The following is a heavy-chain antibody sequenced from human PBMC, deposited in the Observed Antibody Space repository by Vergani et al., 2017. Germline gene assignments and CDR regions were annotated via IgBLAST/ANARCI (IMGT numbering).Heavy chain of an antibody. D-gene: IGHD2-2*01. CDR3: ARGKYQLLSYWFDP. CDR1: GGSFSGYY. J-gene: IGHJ5*02. CDR2: INHSGST. Sequence: QVQLQESGPGLVKPSQTLSLTCTVSGGSFSGYYWSWIRQPPGKGLEWIGEINHSGSTNYNPSLKSRVTISVDTSKNQFSLKLSSVTAADTAVYYCARGKYQLLSYWFDPWGQGTLVTVSS. V-gene: IGHV4-34*09.